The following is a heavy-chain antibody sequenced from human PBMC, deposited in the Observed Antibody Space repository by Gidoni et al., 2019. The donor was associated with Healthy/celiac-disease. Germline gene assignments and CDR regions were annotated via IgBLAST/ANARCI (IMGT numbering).Heavy chain of an antibody. CDR1: GGSISSSSYY. CDR2: IHYSGST. CDR3: ARRVGL. Sequence: QLQLQESGPGLVKPSETLSLTCTVSGGSISSSSYYWGGIRQPPGKGLEWIGSIHYSGSTYDNPSLKSRVTISVDTSKNQFALKLSYVTAAETAVYYWARRVGLWSQGTLVTVSS. J-gene: IGHJ4*02. V-gene: IGHV4-39*01. D-gene: IGHD1-26*01.